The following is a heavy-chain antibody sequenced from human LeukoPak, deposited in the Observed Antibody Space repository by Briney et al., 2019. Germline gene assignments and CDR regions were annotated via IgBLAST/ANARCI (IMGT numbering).Heavy chain of an antibody. CDR3: ARKGRYYYDSSLDY. J-gene: IGHJ4*02. V-gene: IGHV1-18*01. D-gene: IGHD3-22*01. CDR2: ITAYNVNT. CDR1: GYTFTSYG. Sequence: ASVKVSCKASGYTFTSYGISWVRQAPGQGGEGMGCITAYNVNTNYPQKLQRRVTMTTDTSTSTAYMELRSLRSDDTAVYYCARKGRYYYDSSLDYWGQGTLVTVSS.